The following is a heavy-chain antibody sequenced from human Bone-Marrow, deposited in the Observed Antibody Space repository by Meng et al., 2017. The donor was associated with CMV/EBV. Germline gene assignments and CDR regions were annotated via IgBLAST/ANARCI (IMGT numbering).Heavy chain of an antibody. D-gene: IGHD3-3*01. CDR1: GYTFTSYG. V-gene: IGHV1-18*01. Sequence: ASVKVSCKPSGYTFTSYGIDWARQAPGQGLEWMGWMSAYNGKTNYAQKFQGRVTMTTDTSTSTAYMELRSLRSEDTAVYYCARTLYYDFWSGYSPTPDYWGQGTLVTVSS. CDR3: ARTLYYDFWSGYSPTPDY. J-gene: IGHJ4*02. CDR2: MSAYNGKT.